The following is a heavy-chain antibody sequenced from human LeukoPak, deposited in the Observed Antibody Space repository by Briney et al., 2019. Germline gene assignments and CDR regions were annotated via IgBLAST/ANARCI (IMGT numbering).Heavy chain of an antibody. V-gene: IGHV3-11*01. Sequence: GGSLRLSCAASGFTFSDYNMSWIRQAPGKGLEGVSYISSSGSTIYYADSVKGRFTISRGNAKNSLYLQMNSLRAEDTAVYYCARDITLHYSYGSDFSCFDYWGQGTLVTVSS. CDR2: ISSSGSTI. CDR3: ARDITLHYSYGSDFSCFDY. D-gene: IGHD5-18*01. CDR1: GFTFSDYN. J-gene: IGHJ4*02.